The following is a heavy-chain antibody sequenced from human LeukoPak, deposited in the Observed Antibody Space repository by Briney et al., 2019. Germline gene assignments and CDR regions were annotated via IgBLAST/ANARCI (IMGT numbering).Heavy chain of an antibody. V-gene: IGHV4-4*07. D-gene: IGHD1-26*01. CDR2: IHASGST. CDR3: ARGLVGTTGEQNWFNP. Sequence: SGTLSLTCTISSGSISTYYWSWIRQPAGKGLEWIGRIHASGSTNYNPSLKYRVTISVDNSKNQFSLNLSSVTAADTAVYYCARGLVGTTGEQNWFNPWGQGTLVTVSS. J-gene: IGHJ5*02. CDR1: SGSISTYY.